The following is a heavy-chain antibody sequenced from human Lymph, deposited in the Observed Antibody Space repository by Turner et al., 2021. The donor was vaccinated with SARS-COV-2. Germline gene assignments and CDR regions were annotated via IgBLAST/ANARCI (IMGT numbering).Heavy chain of an antibody. CDR2: MNPNSGNT. CDR3: ARGRYSGGGMDV. V-gene: IGHV1-8*01. CDR1: GYTFTSYD. J-gene: IGHJ6*02. D-gene: IGHD1-26*01. Sequence: QVQLVQSGAEVTKPGASVKVSCKASGYTFTSYDINWVRQATGQGLEWKGWMNPNSGNTGYAQKFQGRVTMTRNISISTAYKELSTLRSEDTAVYYCARGRYSGGGMDVWGQGTTVTVSS.